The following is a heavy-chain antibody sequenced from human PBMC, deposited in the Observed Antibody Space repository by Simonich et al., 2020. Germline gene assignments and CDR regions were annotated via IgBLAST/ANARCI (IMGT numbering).Heavy chain of an antibody. J-gene: IGHJ3*02. V-gene: IGHV3-74*01. D-gene: IGHD4-4*01. CDR3: ARDYSNYDAFDI. Sequence: ELQLVESGGGLVQPGGSLRLSCAASGFPFSSYWMHWVRQSPGKGLVWVSRINSDGSSTSYADSVKGRFTISRDNAKNTLYLQMNSLRAEDTAVYYCARDYSNYDAFDIWGQGTMVTVSS. CDR2: INSDGSST. CDR1: GFPFSSYW.